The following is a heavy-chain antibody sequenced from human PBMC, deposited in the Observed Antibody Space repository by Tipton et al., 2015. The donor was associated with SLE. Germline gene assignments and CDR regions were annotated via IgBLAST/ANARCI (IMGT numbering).Heavy chain of an antibody. D-gene: IGHD2-2*01. J-gene: IGHJ3*02. CDR3: VRVIVPASRGAFDI. Sequence: TLSLTCTVSGSPISNYFWSWIRQSAGKGREGIGGVHTSGSTSYNPSLKSRLTMSVDMSNNQLYLRLSSVTAADTALYYCVRVIVPASRGAFDIWGQGTMVTVSS. CDR1: GSPISNYF. CDR2: VHTSGST. V-gene: IGHV4-4*07.